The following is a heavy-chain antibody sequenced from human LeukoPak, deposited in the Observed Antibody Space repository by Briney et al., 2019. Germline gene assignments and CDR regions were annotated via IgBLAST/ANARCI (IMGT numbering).Heavy chain of an antibody. CDR2: IYSGGST. J-gene: IGHJ4*02. CDR3: ATGCSGGGCYYFFDY. Sequence: GGSLRLSCAASGFAVSSNYMSWVRQAPGKGLEWVAVIYSGGSTNYADSVKGRFTISRDNSKNTLYLLMNSLRAEDTAVYYCATGCSGGGCYYFFDYWGQGTLVTVSS. D-gene: IGHD2-15*01. CDR1: GFAVSSNY. V-gene: IGHV3-66*01.